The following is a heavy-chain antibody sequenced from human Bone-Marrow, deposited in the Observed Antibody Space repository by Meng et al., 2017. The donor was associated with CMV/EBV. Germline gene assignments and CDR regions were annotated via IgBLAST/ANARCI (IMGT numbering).Heavy chain of an antibody. V-gene: IGHV4-61*01. J-gene: IGHJ4*02. CDR2: IYYSGST. CDR3: AREYSSSWYGFDY. Sequence: GSLRLSCTVSGGSVSSGSYYWSWIRQPPGKGLEWIGYIYYSGSTNYNPSLKSRVTISVDTSKNQFSLKLSSVTAADTAVYYCAREYSSSWYGFDYWGQGTLVTVSS. CDR1: GGSVSSGSYY. D-gene: IGHD6-13*01.